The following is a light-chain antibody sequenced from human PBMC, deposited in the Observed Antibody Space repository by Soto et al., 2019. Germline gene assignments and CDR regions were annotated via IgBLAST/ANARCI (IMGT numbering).Light chain of an antibody. V-gene: IGLV1-40*01. Sequence: QSVLTQPPSVSGAPGKRVTISGTGSSSNIGAGYDVHWYQQLPGTAPKLLIYAHSNRPTGVPDRFSGSKSGTSASLAITGLQAEDEADYYCQSYDSSLSGYVFGTGTKLTVL. CDR1: SSNIGAGYD. CDR2: AHS. CDR3: QSYDSSLSGYV. J-gene: IGLJ1*01.